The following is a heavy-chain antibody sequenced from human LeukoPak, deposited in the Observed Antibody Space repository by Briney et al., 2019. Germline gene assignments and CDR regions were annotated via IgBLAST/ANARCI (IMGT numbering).Heavy chain of an antibody. D-gene: IGHD1-26*01. CDR2: IYHSGST. CDR1: GYSISSGYY. Sequence: SETLSLTCAVSGYSISSGYYWGWIRQPPGKGLEWIGSIYHSGSTYYNPSLKSRVTISVDTSKNQFSLKLSSVTAADTAVCYCAREVGHFDYWGQGTLVTVSS. CDR3: AREVGHFDY. J-gene: IGHJ4*02. V-gene: IGHV4-38-2*02.